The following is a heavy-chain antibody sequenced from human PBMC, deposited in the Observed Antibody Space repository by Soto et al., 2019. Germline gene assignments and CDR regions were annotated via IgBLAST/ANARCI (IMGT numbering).Heavy chain of an antibody. D-gene: IGHD2-15*01. J-gene: IGHJ3*02. CDR1: GFTFSSYA. Sequence: PGGSLRLSCAASGFTFSSYAMHWVRQAPGKGLEWVAVISYDGSNKYYADSVKGRFTISRDNSKNTLYLQMNSLRAEDTAVYYCAREGVVVVAATRDAFDIWGQGTMVTVSS. V-gene: IGHV3-30-3*01. CDR3: AREGVVVVAATRDAFDI. CDR2: ISYDGSNK.